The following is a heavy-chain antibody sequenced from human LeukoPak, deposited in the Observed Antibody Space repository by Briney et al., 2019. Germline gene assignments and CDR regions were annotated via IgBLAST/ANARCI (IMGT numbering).Heavy chain of an antibody. J-gene: IGHJ1*01. Sequence: ASVKVSCKASGYTFTGYYMHWVRQAPGQGLEWMGWINPNSGGTNYAQKFQGRVTMTRDTSISTAYMELSRLRSDDTAVYYCAREGKGVRFFTLPAEYFQHWGQGTLVTVSS. CDR2: INPNSGGT. D-gene: IGHD3-3*01. CDR3: AREGKGVRFFTLPAEYFQH. V-gene: IGHV1-2*02. CDR1: GYTFTGYY.